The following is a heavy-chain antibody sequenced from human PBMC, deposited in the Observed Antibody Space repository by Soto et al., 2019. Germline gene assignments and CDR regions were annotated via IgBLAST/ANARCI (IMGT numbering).Heavy chain of an antibody. CDR2: IYYSGCT. Sequence: AETLSLTCTVSGGCISSYYRSWIRQPPGKGLERIGYIYYSGCTKYKPSLKSRVTISVDTSNNQFSLKLSPVTAADTAVYYCARRIVVVVAARWFCAMVVWGKGPSV. CDR1: GGCISSYY. D-gene: IGHD2-15*01. V-gene: IGHV4-59*12. J-gene: IGHJ6*04. CDR3: ARRIVVVVAARWFCAMVV.